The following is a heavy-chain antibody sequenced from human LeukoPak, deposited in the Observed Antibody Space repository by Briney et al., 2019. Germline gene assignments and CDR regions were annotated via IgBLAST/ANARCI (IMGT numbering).Heavy chain of an antibody. V-gene: IGHV4-34*01. Sequence: SETLSLTCAVYGGSFSGYYWSWIRQPPGKGLEWIGEINHSGSTNYNPSLKSRVTISVDTSKNQFSLKLSFVTAADTAVYYCARGGRGILRRVGAFDIWGQGTMVTVSS. J-gene: IGHJ3*02. CDR3: ARGGRGILRRVGAFDI. CDR2: INHSGST. CDR1: GGSFSGYY. D-gene: IGHD1-26*01.